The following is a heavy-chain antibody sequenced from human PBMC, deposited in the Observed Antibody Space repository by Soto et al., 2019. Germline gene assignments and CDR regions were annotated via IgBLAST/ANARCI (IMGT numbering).Heavy chain of an antibody. J-gene: IGHJ4*02. CDR2: IYWDDDK. D-gene: IGHD3-16*01. CDR1: GFSLSTSGVG. V-gene: IGHV2-5*02. CDR3: AHRRRGCYFDY. Sequence: QITLKESGPTLVKPTQTLTLTCTFSGFSLSTSGVGVGWIRQPPGKALEWLALIYWDDDKRYSPSLKSRLTISKDASKNRVVLTMADMDPVDTATYYCAHRRRGCYFDYWGQGTLVTVSS.